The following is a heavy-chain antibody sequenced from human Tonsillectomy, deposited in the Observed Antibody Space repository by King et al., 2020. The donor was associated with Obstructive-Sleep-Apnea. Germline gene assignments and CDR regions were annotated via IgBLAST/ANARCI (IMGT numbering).Heavy chain of an antibody. D-gene: IGHD2-21*01. CDR3: ARDPYSYFDY. Sequence: QLQESGPGLVKPSETLSVNCIVSGGFISSSRYYWGWIRQPPGKGLEWIGSVYYSGSTYYNPSLKSRVTISVDTSKNQFSLKLNSVTAADTAVYYCARDPYSYFDYWDQGTLVTVSS. V-gene: IGHV4-39*07. J-gene: IGHJ4*02. CDR1: GGFISSSRYY. CDR2: VYYSGST.